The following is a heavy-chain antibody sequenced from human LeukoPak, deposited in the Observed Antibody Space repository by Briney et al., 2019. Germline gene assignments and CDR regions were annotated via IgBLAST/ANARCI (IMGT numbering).Heavy chain of an antibody. J-gene: IGHJ4*02. CDR2: ISGSGDRT. D-gene: IGHD1-26*01. CDR3: AKDIAVPLYSGSYYDY. V-gene: IGHV3-23*01. CDR1: GITFSSYT. Sequence: GGSLRLSCAVSGITFSSYTMSWARQAPGKGLQWVSAISGSGDRTYYADSVKGRFTISRDNSKNTLYLQMNSLRAEDTAVYYCAKDIAVPLYSGSYYDYWGQGTLVTVSS.